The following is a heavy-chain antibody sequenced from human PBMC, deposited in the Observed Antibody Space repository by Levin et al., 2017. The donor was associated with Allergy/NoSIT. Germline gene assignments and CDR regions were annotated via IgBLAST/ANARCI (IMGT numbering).Heavy chain of an antibody. CDR2: IWYDGSNK. CDR3: ARELHGGYSYGYPDY. Sequence: GGSLRLSCAASGFTFSSYGMHWVRQAPGKGLEWVAVIWYDGSNKYYADSVKGRFTISRDNSKNTLYLQMNSLRAEDTDVYYCARELHGGYSYGYPDYWGKGTLVTVSS. V-gene: IGHV3-33*01. CDR1: GFTFSSYG. J-gene: IGHJ4*02. D-gene: IGHD5-18*01.